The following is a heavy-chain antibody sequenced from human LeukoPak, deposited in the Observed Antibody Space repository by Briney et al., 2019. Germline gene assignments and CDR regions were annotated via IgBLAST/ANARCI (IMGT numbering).Heavy chain of an antibody. D-gene: IGHD5-24*01. V-gene: IGHV4-34*01. CDR2: INHSGST. Sequence: SETLSLTCAVYGGSFSGYYWSWIRQPPGKGLEWIGEINHSGSTNYNPSLKSRVTISVDTSKNQFSLKLSSVTAADTAVYYCARHPLQRWLRTRVHYFDYWGQGTLVTVSS. CDR1: GGSFSGYY. J-gene: IGHJ4*02. CDR3: ARHPLQRWLRTRVHYFDY.